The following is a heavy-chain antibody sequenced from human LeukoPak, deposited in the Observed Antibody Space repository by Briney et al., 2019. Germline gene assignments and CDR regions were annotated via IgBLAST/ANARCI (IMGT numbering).Heavy chain of an antibody. CDR2: ISSSSSYI. CDR3: ARRIVVVTPSQGFDY. Sequence: PGGSLRLSCAASGFTFSSYSMNWVRQAPGKGLEWVSSISSSSSYIYYADSVKGRFTISRDNAKNSLYLQMNSLRAEDTAVYYCARRIVVVTPSQGFDYWGQGTLVTVSS. V-gene: IGHV3-21*01. J-gene: IGHJ4*02. D-gene: IGHD2-21*02. CDR1: GFTFSSYS.